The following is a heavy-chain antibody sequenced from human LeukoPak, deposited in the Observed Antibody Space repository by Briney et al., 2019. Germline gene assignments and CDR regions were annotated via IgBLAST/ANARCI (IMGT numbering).Heavy chain of an antibody. CDR2: ISGSGGST. CDR3: AAPECTNGVCQYYFDY. V-gene: IGHV3-23*01. CDR1: GFTFSSYA. Sequence: GGSLRLSCAASGFTFSSYAMSWVRQAPGKGLEWVSAISGSGGSTYYADSVKGRFTISRDNSKNTLYLQMHSLRAEDTAVYYCAAPECTNGVCQYYFDYWGQGTLVTVSS. D-gene: IGHD2-8*01. J-gene: IGHJ4*02.